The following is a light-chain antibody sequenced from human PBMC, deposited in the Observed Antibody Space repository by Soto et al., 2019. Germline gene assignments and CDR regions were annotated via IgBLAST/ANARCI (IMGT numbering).Light chain of an antibody. CDR1: SSDIGRYNI. J-gene: IGLJ1*01. V-gene: IGLV2-23*01. Sequence: QSALTQPRSVSGSPGQSVTISCTGTSSDIGRYNIVSWYQQHPGKAPKLMFCEGTKRPSGVSNRFSGSKSGNTASLTISGLQAEDEADYYCCSYAGSSTYVFGTGTKLTVL. CDR2: EGT. CDR3: CSYAGSSTYV.